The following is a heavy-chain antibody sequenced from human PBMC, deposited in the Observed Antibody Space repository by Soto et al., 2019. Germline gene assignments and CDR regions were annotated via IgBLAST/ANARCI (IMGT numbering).Heavy chain of an antibody. CDR3: ARDSSGRHDY. CDR2: IYHGWAT. CDR1: GGSLRSGSYY. D-gene: IGHD3-22*01. V-gene: IGHV4-61*01. Sequence: QVQLQESGPGLLKTSETLSLTCTVSGGSLRSGSYYWSWIRQPPGKGLEWIGYIYHGWATTYNASLKSRVTISVDTSKNQFFLKVNSVTAADTAVYFCARDSSGRHDYWGQGTPVTVSS. J-gene: IGHJ4*02.